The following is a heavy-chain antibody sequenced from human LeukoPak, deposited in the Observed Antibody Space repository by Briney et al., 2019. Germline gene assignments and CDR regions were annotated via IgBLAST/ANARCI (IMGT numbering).Heavy chain of an antibody. Sequence: SETLSLTCTVSGGSISRLYWSWTRQPPGKGLEWIGYIYSSGSTKYNPSLKSRVTMSVDTSKNQFSLKLSSVTAADTAVYFCAREGTTGWAFWGPGTLVTVSS. CDR1: GGSISRLY. J-gene: IGHJ4*02. CDR3: AREGTTGWAF. D-gene: IGHD1-1*01. CDR2: IYSSGST. V-gene: IGHV4-59*01.